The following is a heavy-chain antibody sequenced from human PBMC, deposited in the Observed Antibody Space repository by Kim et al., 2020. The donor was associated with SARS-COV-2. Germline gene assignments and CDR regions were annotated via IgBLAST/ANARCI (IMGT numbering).Heavy chain of an antibody. D-gene: IGHD6-13*01. J-gene: IGHJ5*02. CDR1: GGSISSYY. CDR3: ARKASSYSSSWYHNWFDP. V-gene: IGHV4-59*01. CDR2: IYYSGST. Sequence: SETLSLTCTVSGGSISSYYWSWIRQPPGKGLEWIGYIYYSGSTNYNPSLKSRVTISVDTSKNQFSLKLSSVTAADTAVYYCARKASSYSSSWYHNWFDPWGQGTLVTVAT.